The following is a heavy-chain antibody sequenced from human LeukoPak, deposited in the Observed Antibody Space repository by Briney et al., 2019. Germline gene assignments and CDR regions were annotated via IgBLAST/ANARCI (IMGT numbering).Heavy chain of an antibody. CDR1: GYTFTGYH. CDR2: INPNSGFT. D-gene: IGHD1-1*01. J-gene: IGHJ4*02. Sequence: ASVKVSCKTSGYTFTGYHLHWVRQAPGQGLEWMGSINPNSGFTNYAQRFQGRVTMTRDTSISTVYMELSRLTSDDTAVYSCARDGGNWYVGYWGQGTLVTVSS. CDR3: ARDGGNWYVGY. V-gene: IGHV1-2*02.